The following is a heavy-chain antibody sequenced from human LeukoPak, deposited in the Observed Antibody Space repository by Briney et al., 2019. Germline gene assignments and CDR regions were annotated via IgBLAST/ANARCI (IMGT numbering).Heavy chain of an antibody. D-gene: IGHD3-10*01. V-gene: IGHV1-46*01. Sequence: GASVKVSCKASGYTFTSYYMHWVRQAPGQGLEWMGIINPSGGSTSYAQKFQGRVTMTRDTSTSTVYMELSRLRSEETAVYYCARDLAYYYGSGSPNWFDPWGQGTLVTVSS. J-gene: IGHJ5*02. CDR3: ARDLAYYYGSGSPNWFDP. CDR1: GYTFTSYY. CDR2: INPSGGST.